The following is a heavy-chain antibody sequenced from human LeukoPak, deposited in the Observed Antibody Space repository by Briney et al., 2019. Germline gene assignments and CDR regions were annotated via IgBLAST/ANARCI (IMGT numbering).Heavy chain of an antibody. CDR2: INLQGST. J-gene: IGHJ4*02. CDR1: GGYITTTNY. CDR3: AREGGPYRPLDY. Sequence: PSETLSLTCGVSGGYITTTNYWTWVRQPPGKGLELIGEINLQGSTNYNPSLMGRVAISVDMSENHISLQLTSVTAADTAVYYCAREGGPYRPLDYSGQGTLVTVSS. V-gene: IGHV4-4*02.